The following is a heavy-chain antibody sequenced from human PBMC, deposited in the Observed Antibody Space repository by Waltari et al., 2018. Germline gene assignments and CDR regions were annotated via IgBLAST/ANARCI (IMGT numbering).Heavy chain of an antibody. CDR1: GGSISSYY. V-gene: IGHV4-4*07. D-gene: IGHD4-17*01. CDR2: IYTSGST. CDR3: ARDRSDYGDYYYDY. Sequence: QVQLQESGPGLVKPSETLSLTCTVSGGSISSYYWRWIRQPAGKGLEWIGRIYTSGSTNYNPSLKSRVTMSVDTSKNQFSLKLSSVTAADTAVYYCARDRSDYGDYYYDYWGQGTLVTVSS. J-gene: IGHJ4*02.